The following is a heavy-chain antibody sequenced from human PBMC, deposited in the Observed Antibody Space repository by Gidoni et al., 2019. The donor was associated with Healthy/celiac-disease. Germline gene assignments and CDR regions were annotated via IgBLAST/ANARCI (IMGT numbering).Heavy chain of an antibody. D-gene: IGHD6-19*01. CDR3: AKDLGGDSSGWDLDY. J-gene: IGHJ4*02. Sequence: EVQLVESGGGLVQAGGSLRLTFEEFGSIFSSYAMSWVRQAPGKGLECVSAIRGSGGSTSYADSLKGLFTISRDNSKNTLYLQMNSLRAEDTAVYYCAKDLGGDSSGWDLDYWCQGTLVTVSS. CDR2: IRGSGGST. CDR1: GSIFSSYA. V-gene: IGHV3-23*04.